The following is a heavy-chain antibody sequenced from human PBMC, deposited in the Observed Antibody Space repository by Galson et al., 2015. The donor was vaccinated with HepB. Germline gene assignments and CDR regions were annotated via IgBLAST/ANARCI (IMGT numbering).Heavy chain of an antibody. V-gene: IGHV3-74*03. J-gene: IGHJ3*01. Sequence: SLRLSCAASGFTLSGYRMHWVRQVPGKGLVWVSAISSDGSNTTYADSVKGRFTISRDNAKNTLCLLMNSLRAEDTALYYCARGIGAFDVWGQGTMVTVSS. CDR1: GFTLSGYR. CDR3: ARGIGAFDV. D-gene: IGHD2-15*01. CDR2: ISSDGSNT.